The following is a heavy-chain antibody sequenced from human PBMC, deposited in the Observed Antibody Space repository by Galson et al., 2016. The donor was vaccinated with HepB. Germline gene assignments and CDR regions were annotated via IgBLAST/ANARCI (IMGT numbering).Heavy chain of an antibody. CDR1: GFTFSRFW. D-gene: IGHD3-3*01. V-gene: IGHV3-7*03. J-gene: IGHJ3*01. Sequence: SLRLSCAASGFTFSRFWMSWVRQAPGKGLEWVANIKQDGSEKHYADSVKGLFTISRDNANHSVYLQLNSLRVEDTAVYYCARDRDFPDGHPDPFDCWGQWTVVTVSS. CDR2: IKQDGSEK. CDR3: ARDRDFPDGHPDPFDC.